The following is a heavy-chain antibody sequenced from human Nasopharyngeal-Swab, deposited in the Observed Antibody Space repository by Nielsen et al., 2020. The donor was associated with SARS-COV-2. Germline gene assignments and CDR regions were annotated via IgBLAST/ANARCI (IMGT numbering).Heavy chain of an antibody. D-gene: IGHD1-26*01. CDR2: ISSNGGST. CDR1: GFTFSSYA. V-gene: IGHV3-64D*09. Sequence: GESLKISCSASGFTFSSYAMHWVRQAPGKGLEYVSAISSNGGSTYYADSVKGRFTISRDNSKNTLYLQMSSLRAEDTAVYYCVKDRGSYVFDYWGQGTRVTVSS. CDR3: VKDRGSYVFDY. J-gene: IGHJ4*02.